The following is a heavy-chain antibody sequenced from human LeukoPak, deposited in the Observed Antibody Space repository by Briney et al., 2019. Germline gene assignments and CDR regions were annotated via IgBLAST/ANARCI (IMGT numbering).Heavy chain of an antibody. CDR1: GFTFSSYW. V-gene: IGHV3-74*01. D-gene: IGHD4-11*01. J-gene: IGHJ4*02. CDR3: ARVRDDYTYFDC. Sequence: PGGSLRLSCAASGFTFSSYWMHWVRLAPGKGRIFVSRINSDGRRTTYADSVRGRFTISRDNAKSTLYLQMNSLRAEDTAVYYCARVRDDYTYFDCWGQGTLVTVSS. CDR2: INSDGRRT.